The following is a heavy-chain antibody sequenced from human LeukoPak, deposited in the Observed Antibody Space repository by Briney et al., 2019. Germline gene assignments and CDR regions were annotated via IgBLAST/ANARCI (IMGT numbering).Heavy chain of an antibody. V-gene: IGHV4-4*07. CDR1: GGSISSYY. CDR3: ARKRPWGLSRYFDY. Sequence: PSETLSLTCTVSGGSISSYYWSWIRQPAGKGLEWIGRIYTSGSTNYNPSLKSRVTMSVDTSKNQFSLKLSSVTAADTAVYYCARKRPWGLSRYFDYWGQGTLVTVSS. J-gene: IGHJ4*02. D-gene: IGHD7-27*01. CDR2: IYTSGST.